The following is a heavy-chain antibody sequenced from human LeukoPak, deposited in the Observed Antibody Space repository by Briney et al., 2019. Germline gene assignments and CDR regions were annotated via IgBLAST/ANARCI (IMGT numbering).Heavy chain of an antibody. CDR3: ARHHVDTAMVTIDY. D-gene: IGHD5-18*01. V-gene: IGHV4-34*01. J-gene: IGHJ4*02. Sequence: SETLSLTCAVYGGSFSGYYWSWIRQPPGKGLEWIGEINHSGSTNYNPSLKSRVTISVDTSRNQFSLKLSSVTAADTAVYYCARHHVDTAMVTIDYWGQGTLVTVSS. CDR1: GGSFSGYY. CDR2: INHSGST.